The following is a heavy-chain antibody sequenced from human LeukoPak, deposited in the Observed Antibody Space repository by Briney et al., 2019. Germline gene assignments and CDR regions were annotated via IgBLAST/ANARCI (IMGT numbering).Heavy chain of an antibody. CDR1: GGSISSSSYY. J-gene: IGHJ4*02. CDR2: IYYSGSS. Sequence: SETLSLTCTVSGGSISSSSYYWGWIRQPPGKGLEWIGSIYYSGSSYHNPSLKSRVTISVDTSKNQFSLKLSSVTAADTAVYYCARSNWGYYYFDYWGQGTLVTVSS. V-gene: IGHV4-39*01. D-gene: IGHD7-27*01. CDR3: ARSNWGYYYFDY.